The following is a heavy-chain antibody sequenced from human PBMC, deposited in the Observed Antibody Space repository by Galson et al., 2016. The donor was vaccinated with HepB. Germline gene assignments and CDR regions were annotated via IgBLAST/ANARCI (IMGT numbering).Heavy chain of an antibody. CDR3: ANHRTTGFTSGWGGSFDI. CDR1: GFTFSSYY. CDR2: IKQDGSEK. J-gene: IGHJ3*02. D-gene: IGHD6-19*01. Sequence: SLRLSCAASGFTFSSYYMTWVRQAPGKGLEWVANIKQDGSEKYYVDSVKGRFTISRDNAKNSLYLQMKSLRADDTAVYYCANHRTTGFTSGWGGSFDIWGQGTVVTVSS. V-gene: IGHV3-7*03.